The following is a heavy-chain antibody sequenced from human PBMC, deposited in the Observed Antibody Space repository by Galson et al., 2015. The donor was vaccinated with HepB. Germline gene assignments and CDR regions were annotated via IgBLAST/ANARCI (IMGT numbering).Heavy chain of an antibody. CDR3: ARGPGWDCGGDCYLNWFDP. Sequence: SLRLSCAASGFTFSSYSMNWVRQAPGKGLEWVSYISSSSSTIYYADSVKGRFTISRDNAKNSLYLQMNSLRDEDTAVYYCARGPGWDCGGDCYLNWFDPWGQGTLVTVSS. CDR1: GFTFSSYS. D-gene: IGHD2-21*02. CDR2: ISSSSSTI. V-gene: IGHV3-48*02. J-gene: IGHJ5*02.